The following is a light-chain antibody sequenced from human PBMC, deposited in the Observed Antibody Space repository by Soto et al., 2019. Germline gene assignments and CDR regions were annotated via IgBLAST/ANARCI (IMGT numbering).Light chain of an antibody. Sequence: DIQMPQSPSSVSASVGDRVTITCRASQGISSWLARYQQKPGKAPNLLIYAAPSLQSGVPSRFSGSRSGTDFTLTISSRQPDDIAYYQCHQADTFPLAFGGGTKVEIK. V-gene: IGKV1-12*01. J-gene: IGKJ4*01. CDR1: QGISSW. CDR3: HQADTFPLA. CDR2: AAP.